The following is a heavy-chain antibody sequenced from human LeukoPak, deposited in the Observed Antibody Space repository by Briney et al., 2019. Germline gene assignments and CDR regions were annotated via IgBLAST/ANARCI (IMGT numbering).Heavy chain of an antibody. CDR1: GFTFSSYE. CDR3: ARSPGMSVTGVDDAFDI. J-gene: IGHJ3*02. V-gene: IGHV3-48*03. Sequence: GGSLRLSCAASGFTFSSYEMNWVRQAPGKGLEWVSYIGSSGGAKYYAGSVMGRFTISRDNAKNSLFLQMNSLRAEDTAVYYCARSPGMSVTGVDDAFDIWGQGTMVTVSS. CDR2: IGSSGGAK. D-gene: IGHD6-19*01.